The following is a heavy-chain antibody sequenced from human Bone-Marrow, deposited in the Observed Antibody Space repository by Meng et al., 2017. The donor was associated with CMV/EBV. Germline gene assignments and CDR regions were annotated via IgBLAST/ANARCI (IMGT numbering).Heavy chain of an antibody. J-gene: IGHJ4*02. CDR3: AKGPSGGYCSSTSCDDY. Sequence: GESLKISCAASGFTFSNYWMSWVRQAPGKGLEWVSAISGSGGSTYYADSVKGRFTISRDNSKNTLYLQMNSLRAEDTAVYYCAKGPSGGYCSSTSCDDYWGQGTLVTVSS. V-gene: IGHV3-23*01. CDR1: GFTFSNYW. CDR2: ISGSGGST. D-gene: IGHD2-2*03.